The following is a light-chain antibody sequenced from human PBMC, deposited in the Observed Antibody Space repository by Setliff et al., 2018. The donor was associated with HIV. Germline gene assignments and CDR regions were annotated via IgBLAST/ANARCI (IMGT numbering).Light chain of an antibody. CDR1: SSDIGAFDF. CDR2: DVT. Sequence: QSALAQPASVSGSPGQSITVSCTGTSSDIGAFDFVSWYRQHPGKAPELTIYDVTNRPSGVSHRFSGSKSGNTASLTISGLQAEDEADYYCASYANSDVFIFGSGTKVTVL. J-gene: IGLJ1*01. CDR3: ASYANSDVFI. V-gene: IGLV2-14*03.